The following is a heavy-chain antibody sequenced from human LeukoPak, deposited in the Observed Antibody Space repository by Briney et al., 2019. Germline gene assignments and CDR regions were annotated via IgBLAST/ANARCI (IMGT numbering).Heavy chain of an antibody. CDR2: IYYSGST. J-gene: IGHJ5*02. D-gene: IGHD2-2*01. CDR3: AGRGYCSSTSCYEYWFDP. CDR1: GGSISSSSYY. Sequence: SETLSLTCTVSGGSISSSSYYWGWIRQPPGKGLEWIGIIYYSGSTYYNPSLKSRLTISVDTSKNQFSLKLSSVTATDTAVYYCAGRGYCSSTSCYEYWFDPWGQGTLVTVSS. V-gene: IGHV4-39*01.